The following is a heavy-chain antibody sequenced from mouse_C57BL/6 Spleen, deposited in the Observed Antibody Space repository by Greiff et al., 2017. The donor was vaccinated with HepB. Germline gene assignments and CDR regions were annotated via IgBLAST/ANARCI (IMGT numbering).Heavy chain of an antibody. V-gene: IGHV1-19*01. D-gene: IGHD1-1*01. CDR3: ARTRDGSSYSWFAY. Sequence: EVQLQESGPVLVKPGASVKMSCKASGYTFTDYYMNWVKQSHGKSLEWIGVINPYNGGTSYNQKFKGKATLTVDKSSSTAYMELNSLTSEDSAVYYCARTRDGSSYSWFAYWGQGTLVTVSA. J-gene: IGHJ3*01. CDR1: GYTFTDYY. CDR2: INPYNGGT.